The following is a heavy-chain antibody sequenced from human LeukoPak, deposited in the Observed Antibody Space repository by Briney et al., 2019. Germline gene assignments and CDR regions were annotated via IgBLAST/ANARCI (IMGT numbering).Heavy chain of an antibody. V-gene: IGHV4-34*01. CDR2: INHSGST. CDR1: GGSFSSYY. J-gene: IGHJ6*02. Sequence: PSETLSLTCAVYGGSFSSYYWSWIRQPPGKGLEWIGEINHSGSTNYNPSLKSRVTISVDTSKNQFSLKLSSVAAADTAVYYCASLDLGYCSGGSCSGMDVWGQGTTVTVSS. CDR3: ASLDLGYCSGGSCSGMDV. D-gene: IGHD2-15*01.